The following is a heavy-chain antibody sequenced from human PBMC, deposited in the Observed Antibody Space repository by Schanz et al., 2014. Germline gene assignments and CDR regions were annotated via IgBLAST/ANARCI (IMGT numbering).Heavy chain of an antibody. Sequence: VQLEQSGAEVKKPGSSVKVSCKASGGTFSSFGINWVRQAPGQGLEWMGRIIPSLGLAKYEQKFQDKVTITADTSTTTAYMELSGLRSEDTAVYYCARDHVATTDYDYFFYYLDVWATGITXIVSS. CDR2: IIPSLGLA. V-gene: IGHV1-69*04. CDR1: GGTFSSFG. CDR3: ARDHVATTDYDYFFYYLDV. J-gene: IGHJ6*03. D-gene: IGHD1-1*01.